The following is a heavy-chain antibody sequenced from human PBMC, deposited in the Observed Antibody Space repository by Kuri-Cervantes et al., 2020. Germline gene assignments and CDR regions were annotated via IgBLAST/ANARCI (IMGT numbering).Heavy chain of an antibody. J-gene: IGHJ6*02. D-gene: IGHD4-17*01. CDR3: ARVAPYGHSFYYYYGMDV. CDR2: FDPEDGET. Sequence: ASVKVSCKVPGYTLTELSMHWARQAPGKGLEWMGGFDPEDGETIYAQKFQGRVTVNRDTSANIAYMELSSLRSEDTAVYYCARVAPYGHSFYYYYGMDVWGQGTTVTVSS. V-gene: IGHV1-24*01. CDR1: GYTLTELS.